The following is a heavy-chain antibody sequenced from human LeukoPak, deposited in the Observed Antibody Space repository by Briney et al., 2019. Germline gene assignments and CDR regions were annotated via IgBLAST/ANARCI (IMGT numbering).Heavy chain of an antibody. Sequence: PSETLSLTCTVSGGSISSSSYYWGWIRQPPGKGLEWIGSIYYSGSTYYNPSLKSRVTISVDTSKNQFSLKLSSVTAADTAVYYCARLVLEMATGDLDYWGQGTLVTVSS. CDR3: ARLVLEMATGDLDY. V-gene: IGHV4-39*01. J-gene: IGHJ4*02. D-gene: IGHD5-24*01. CDR1: GGSISSSSYY. CDR2: IYYSGST.